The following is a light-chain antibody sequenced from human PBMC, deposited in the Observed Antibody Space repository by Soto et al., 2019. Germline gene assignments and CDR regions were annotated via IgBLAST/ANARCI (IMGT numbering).Light chain of an antibody. CDR2: GAS. Sequence: LLTQSPFTLSLSAGERATLSCRASQSVGSSYLAWYQQKPGQAPRVLIYGASNRATGIPDRFSGSGSGTDFTLTISRLEPEDFAVYYCQQYGSSRPFGQGTKV. CDR3: QQYGSSRP. J-gene: IGKJ1*01. V-gene: IGKV3-20*01. CDR1: QSVGSSY.